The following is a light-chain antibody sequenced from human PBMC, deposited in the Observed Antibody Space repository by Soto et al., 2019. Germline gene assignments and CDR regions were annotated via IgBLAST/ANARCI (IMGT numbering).Light chain of an antibody. CDR2: SNN. CDR3: VSYTSSTTYV. Sequence: QSVLTQPPSASESPGQRVTISCSGSSSNVGSNAVNWYQQLPGTAPTLLIYSNNERLSGVPDRFSGSKSGTSASLAISGLQSEDEADYYCVSYTSSTTYVFGTGTKVTVL. J-gene: IGLJ1*01. CDR1: SSNVGSNA. V-gene: IGLV1-44*01.